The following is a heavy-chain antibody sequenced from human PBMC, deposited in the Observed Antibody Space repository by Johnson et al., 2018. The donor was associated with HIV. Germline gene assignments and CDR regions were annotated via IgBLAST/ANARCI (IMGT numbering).Heavy chain of an antibody. D-gene: IGHD2-2*01. CDR1: GFTFSSYA. V-gene: IGHV3-30*04. CDR2: IGYDGSNK. CDR3: AKESGYCSSSSCYGDAFDI. J-gene: IGHJ3*02. Sequence: QVQLVESGGGVVQPGRSLRLSCAASGFTFSSYAMHWVRQAPGKGLEWVAVIGYDGSNKYYADSVKGRLTVSRDNSKNTLYLQMNSLRAEDTALYYCAKESGYCSSSSCYGDAFDIWGQGTMVTVSS.